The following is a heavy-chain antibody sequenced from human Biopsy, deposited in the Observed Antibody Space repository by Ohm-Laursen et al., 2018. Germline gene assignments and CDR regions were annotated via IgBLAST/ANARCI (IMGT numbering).Heavy chain of an antibody. V-gene: IGHV4-4*07. CDR3: ARESALAGDFDS. J-gene: IGHJ4*02. CDR1: GGSINSYY. D-gene: IGHD6-19*01. CDR2: LFTSGTT. Sequence: SEALSLTCIVSGGSINSYYWSWMRQPAGKGLEWIGRLFTSGTTNYSPSLNNRVTMSVDTSKNHFSLKLTSVTAADTAVYYCARESALAGDFDSWGQGTLVTVSS.